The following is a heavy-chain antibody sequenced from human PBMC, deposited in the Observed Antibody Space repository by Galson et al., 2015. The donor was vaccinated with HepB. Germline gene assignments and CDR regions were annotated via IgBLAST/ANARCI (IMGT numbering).Heavy chain of an antibody. V-gene: IGHV1-58*02. Sequence: SVKVSCKASGFTFTSSAMQWVRQARGQRLEWIGWIVVGSGNTNYAQKFQERVTITRDMSTSTAYMELSSLRSEDTAVYYCAAGIAVAGTFFTYYYYGMDVWGQGTTVTVSS. CDR2: IVVGSGNT. D-gene: IGHD6-19*01. CDR1: GFTFTSSA. CDR3: AAGIAVAGTFFTYYYYGMDV. J-gene: IGHJ6*02.